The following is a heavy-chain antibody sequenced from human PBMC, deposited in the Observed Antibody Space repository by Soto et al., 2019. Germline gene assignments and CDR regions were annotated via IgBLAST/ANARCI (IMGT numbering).Heavy chain of an antibody. D-gene: IGHD3-3*01. CDR2: IIPIFGTA. CDR1: GGTFSSYA. CDR3: ARANYDFPINWFDP. J-gene: IGHJ5*02. Sequence: SVKVSCKASGGTFSSYAISWVRQAPGQGLEWMGGIIPIFGTANYAQKFQGRVTITADKSTSTAYMELSSLRSEDAAVYYCARANYDFPINWFDPWGQGTLVTVSS. V-gene: IGHV1-69*06.